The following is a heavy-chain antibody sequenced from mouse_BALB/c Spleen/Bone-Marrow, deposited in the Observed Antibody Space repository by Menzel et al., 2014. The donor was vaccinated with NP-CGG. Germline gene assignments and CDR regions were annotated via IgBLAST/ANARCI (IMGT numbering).Heavy chain of an antibody. D-gene: IGHD2-14*01. CDR2: IAPGSGST. Sequence: DLVKPAASVKLSCKASGYTFTSYWINWIKQRPGQGLEWIGRIAPGSGSTYYNEMFKGKAILTVDTSSSTAYIQLSSLSSEDSAVYFCAYYRYDVNYWGQGTTLTVSS. V-gene: IGHV1S41*01. J-gene: IGHJ2*01. CDR3: AYYRYDVNY. CDR1: GYTFTSYW.